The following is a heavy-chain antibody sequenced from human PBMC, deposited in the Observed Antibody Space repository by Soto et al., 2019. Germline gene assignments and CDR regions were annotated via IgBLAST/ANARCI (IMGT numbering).Heavy chain of an antibody. D-gene: IGHD7-27*01. CDR3: AKNWNWGSLVH. CDR1: GGSISSSSYY. Sequence: PSETLSLTCTVSGGSISSSSYYWGWIRQPPGKGLEWFGSIYYGGSTNYNPSLKSRVTISVDTPKNQFSLKLSSVTAADTAVYYCAKNWNWGSLVHWGQGTLVTVSS. J-gene: IGHJ4*02. CDR2: IYYGGST. V-gene: IGHV4-39*01.